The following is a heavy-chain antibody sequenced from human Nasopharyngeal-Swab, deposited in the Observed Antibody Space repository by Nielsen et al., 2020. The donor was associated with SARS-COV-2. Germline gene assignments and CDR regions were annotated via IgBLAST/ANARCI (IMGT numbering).Heavy chain of an antibody. J-gene: IGHJ6*02. CDR1: GYSFTSYW. Sequence: GESLKISCKGSGYSFTSYWISWVRQMPGKGLEWMGRIDPSDSYTNYSPSFQGHVTISADKSISTAYLQWSSLKASDTAMYYCAASRGPGSYYYGSGDQSMDVWGQWTTVTVSS. CDR2: IDPSDSYT. CDR3: AASRGPGSYYYGSGDQSMDV. V-gene: IGHV5-10-1*01. D-gene: IGHD3-10*01.